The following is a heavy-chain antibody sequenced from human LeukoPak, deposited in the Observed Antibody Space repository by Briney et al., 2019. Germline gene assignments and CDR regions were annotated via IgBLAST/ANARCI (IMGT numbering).Heavy chain of an antibody. V-gene: IGHV1-2*02. J-gene: IGHJ4*02. Sequence: GASVTVSCKASGYTFTGYYMHWVRQAPGQGLEWMGWINPNSGGTNYAQKFQGRVTMTRDTSISTAYMELSRLRSDDTAVYYCASGPGPPPRNRSYCSSTSCYVFGYWGQGTRVTVSS. CDR3: ASGPGPPPRNRSYCSSTSCYVFGY. D-gene: IGHD2-2*01. CDR2: INPNSGGT. CDR1: GYTFTGYY.